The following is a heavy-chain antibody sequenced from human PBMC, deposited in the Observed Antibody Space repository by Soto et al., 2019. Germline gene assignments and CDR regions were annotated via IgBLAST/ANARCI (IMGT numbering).Heavy chain of an antibody. Sequence: PSETLSLTCTVSGGSISSTINHFSYHYCSWIRLSPGTGLEWIGRIYYSGTTYYNSSLDSRATLSLDTSANQFSLQLHSVSAADTAMYFCVRHFVMVDSWGQGSLVTVSS. D-gene: IGHD2-21*01. V-gene: IGHV4-39*01. CDR3: VRHFVMVDS. CDR2: IYYSGTT. CDR1: GGSISSTINHFSYHY. J-gene: IGHJ5*01.